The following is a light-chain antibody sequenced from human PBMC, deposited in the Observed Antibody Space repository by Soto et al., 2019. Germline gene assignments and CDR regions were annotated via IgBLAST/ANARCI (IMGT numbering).Light chain of an antibody. V-gene: IGKV3D-20*02. J-gene: IGKJ5*01. CDR1: QSVSNNY. CDR2: GAS. CDR3: QQRNTWPPIT. Sequence: ENMFTESRGTLSLSPGDKASLSCRASQSVSNNYLAWHQQRPGQAPRLLMFGASNRATGVPDRFTGSASGTDFTLTISRLQPEDFALYYCQQRNTWPPITFGQGTRLEI.